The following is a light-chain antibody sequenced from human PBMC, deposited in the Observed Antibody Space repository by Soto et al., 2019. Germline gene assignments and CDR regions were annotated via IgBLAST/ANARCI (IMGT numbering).Light chain of an antibody. CDR1: RTINTY. J-gene: IGKJ4*01. CDR3: QQTYSDIS. CDR2: GAS. Sequence: DIQMTQSPSTLSASVGDTITITCRASRTINTYLNWFQQKPGEPPXXLIYGASTLHDGVPSRFSGSGSGADFTLTISGLQPEDFASYHCQQTYSDISFGGGTKVDIK. V-gene: IGKV1-39*01.